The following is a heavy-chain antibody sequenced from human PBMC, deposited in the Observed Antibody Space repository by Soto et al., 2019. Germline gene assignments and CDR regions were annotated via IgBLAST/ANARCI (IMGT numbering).Heavy chain of an antibody. J-gene: IGHJ4*02. CDR3: ARIDSSSSGYFDY. Sequence: SETLSLTCTVSGGSISSYYWSWIRQPPGKGLEWIGYIYYSGSTNYNPSLKSRVTISVDTSKNQFSLRLSSVTAADTAVYYCARIDSSSSGYFDYWGQGTLVTVSS. CDR2: IYYSGST. V-gene: IGHV4-59*01. D-gene: IGHD6-6*01. CDR1: GGSISSYY.